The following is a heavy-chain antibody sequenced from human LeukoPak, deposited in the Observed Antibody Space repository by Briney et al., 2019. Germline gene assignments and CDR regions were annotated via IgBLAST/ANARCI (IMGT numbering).Heavy chain of an antibody. D-gene: IGHD5-12*01. V-gene: IGHV1-2*02. CDR1: GYTFTGYY. J-gene: IGHJ4*02. CDR3: ARAYIVATISLFDY. CDR2: INPNSGGT. Sequence: GASVKVSCKASGYTFTGYYMHWVRQAPGQGLEWMGWINPNSGGTNYAQKFQGRVTMTRDTSISTAYMELGRLRSDDTAVYYCARAYIVATISLFDYWGQGTLVTVSS.